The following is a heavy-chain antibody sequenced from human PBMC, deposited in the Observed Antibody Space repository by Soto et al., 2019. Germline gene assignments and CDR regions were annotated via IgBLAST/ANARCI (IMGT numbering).Heavy chain of an antibody. CDR2: TNTGGTT. CDR1: GFTVDSNY. Sequence: EVQVLATGGGLIQPGGSLRLSCAASGFTVDSNYMSWVRQAPGEGLQWVSITNTGGTTYYADSVKGRFTVSRDNSKNTLYLQMNSLRAVDTAVYYCAKGDGLILAVWGQGTTVSVSS. V-gene: IGHV3-53*02. J-gene: IGHJ6*02. CDR3: AKGDGLILAV. D-gene: IGHD1-26*01.